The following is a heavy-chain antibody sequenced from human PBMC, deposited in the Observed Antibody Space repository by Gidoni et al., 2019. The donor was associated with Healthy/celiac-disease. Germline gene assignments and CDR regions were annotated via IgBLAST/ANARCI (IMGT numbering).Heavy chain of an antibody. D-gene: IGHD6-19*01. V-gene: IGHV3-23*01. J-gene: IGHJ4*02. CDR1: GFTFRSYA. Sequence: EVQLLESGGGLVQPGGSLRLSCSASGFTFRSYAMSWVRQAPGKGLEWVSAISGRGCSTDYADSVKCRFTISRDNSKTTLYLQMNSLRAEDTAVYYCAKAPFPGSRAAIAVAGDDYWGQGTLVTVSS. CDR3: AKAPFPGSRAAIAVAGDDY. CDR2: ISGRGCST.